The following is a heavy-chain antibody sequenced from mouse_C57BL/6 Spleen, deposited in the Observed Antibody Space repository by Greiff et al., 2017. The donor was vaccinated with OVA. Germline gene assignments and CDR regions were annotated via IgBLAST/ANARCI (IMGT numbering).Heavy chain of an antibody. J-gene: IGHJ1*03. D-gene: IGHD2-4*01. CDR2: IHPNSGST. CDR1: GYTFTSYW. V-gene: IGHV1-64*01. CDR3: ARSYDYDGYWYFDV. Sequence: QVQLQQPGAELVKPGASVKLSCKASGYTFTSYWMHWVKQRPGQGLEWIGMIHPNSGSTNYNEKFKSKATLTVDKSSSTAYMQLSSLTSEDSAVYYCARSYDYDGYWYFDVWGTGTTVTVSS.